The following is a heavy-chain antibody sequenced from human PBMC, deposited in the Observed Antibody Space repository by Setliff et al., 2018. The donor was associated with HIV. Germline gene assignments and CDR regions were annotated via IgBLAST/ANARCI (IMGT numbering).Heavy chain of an antibody. CDR3: ARVVDADYLDY. CDR2: IYYSGST. Sequence: SSETLSLTCTVSGGSIRSSSSYWGWIHQPPGKGLEWIGIIYYSGSTYYKPSLKSRVTISVDTSKNQFSLKLNSVTAADTAMYYCARVVDADYLDYWGQGTPVTVSS. CDR1: GGSIRSSSSY. J-gene: IGHJ4*02. D-gene: IGHD2-15*01. V-gene: IGHV4-39*01.